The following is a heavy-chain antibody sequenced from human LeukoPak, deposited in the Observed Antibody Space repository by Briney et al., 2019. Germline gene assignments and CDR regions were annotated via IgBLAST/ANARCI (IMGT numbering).Heavy chain of an antibody. CDR3: ARDRVFGYSSSPGPYFDY. Sequence: ASGKVSCKASGYTFTGYYMHWVRQAPGQGLEWMGWISAYNGNTNYAQKLQGRVTMTTDTSTSTAYMELRSLRSDDTAVYYCARDRVFGYSSSPGPYFDYWGQGTLVTVSS. CDR1: GYTFTGYY. J-gene: IGHJ4*02. D-gene: IGHD6-6*01. V-gene: IGHV1-18*04. CDR2: ISAYNGNT.